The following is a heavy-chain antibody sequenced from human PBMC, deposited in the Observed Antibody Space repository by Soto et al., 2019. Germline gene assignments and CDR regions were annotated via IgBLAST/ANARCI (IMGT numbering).Heavy chain of an antibody. CDR2: ISSSGSTI. CDR1: GFNFSDYY. CDR3: ARDRDIVATAQLAY. Sequence: GGSLRLSCAASGFNFSDYYMSWIRQAPGKGLEWVSYISSSGSTIYYADSVKGRFTISRDNAKNSLYLQMNSLRAEDTAVYYCARDRDIVATAQLAYWGQGTLVTVSS. J-gene: IGHJ4*02. V-gene: IGHV3-11*01. D-gene: IGHD5-12*01.